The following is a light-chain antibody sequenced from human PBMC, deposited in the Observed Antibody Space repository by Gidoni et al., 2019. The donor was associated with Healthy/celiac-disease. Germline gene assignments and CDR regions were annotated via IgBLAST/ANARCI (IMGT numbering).Light chain of an antibody. CDR3: QQRSNWTRGYT. J-gene: IGKJ2*01. CDR1: QSVSSY. CDR2: EAS. V-gene: IGKV3-11*01. Sequence: IVLAPSPATLSLSPGERATLTCRASQSVSSYLDWYQQKPGQAHRLLIYEASNRATGIPARFSGSGSGTDINLTISSREPEDFEVYYCQQRSNWTRGYTFGQXTKLEIK.